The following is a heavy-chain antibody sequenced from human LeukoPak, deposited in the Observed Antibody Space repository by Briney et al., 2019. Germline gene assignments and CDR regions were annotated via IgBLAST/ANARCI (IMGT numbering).Heavy chain of an antibody. V-gene: IGHV3-15*01. Sequence: GGSLRLSCAASGFTFSNAWMSWVRQASGKGLEWVGRIKSKTDGGTTDYAAPVKGRFTISRDDSKNTLYLQMNSLKTEDTAVYYCTLALYYYDSSGYYEFDYWGQGTLVTVSS. CDR3: TLALYYYDSSGYYEFDY. J-gene: IGHJ4*02. CDR1: GFTFSNAW. CDR2: IKSKTDGGTT. D-gene: IGHD3-22*01.